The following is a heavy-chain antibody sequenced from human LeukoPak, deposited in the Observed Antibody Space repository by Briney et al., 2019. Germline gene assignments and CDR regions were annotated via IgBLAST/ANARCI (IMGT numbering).Heavy chain of an antibody. J-gene: IGHJ4*02. V-gene: IGHV3-23*01. CDR1: GFTFSSYA. CDR2: ISGSGCST. CDR3: AKDACGGSCYVFDY. D-gene: IGHD2-15*01. Sequence: PGGSLRLSCAASGFTFSSYAMSWVRQAPGKGLEWVSAISGSGCSTYYADSVKGRFAISRDNSKNTLYLQMNSLRAEDTAIYYCAKDACGGSCYVFDYWGQGTLVTVSS.